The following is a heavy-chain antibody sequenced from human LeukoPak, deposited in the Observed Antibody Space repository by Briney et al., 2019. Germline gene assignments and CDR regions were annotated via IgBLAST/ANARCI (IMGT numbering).Heavy chain of an antibody. V-gene: IGHV4-38-2*02. CDR2: IYHSGST. Sequence: PSETLSLTCTVSGYSISSGYYWGWIRQPPGKGLEWIGSIYHSGSTYYNPSLKSRVTISVDTSKNQFSLKLSSVTAADTAVYYCARDSCSGGSCYSSNWFDPWGQGTLVTVSS. J-gene: IGHJ5*02. CDR1: GYSISSGYY. D-gene: IGHD2-15*01. CDR3: ARDSCSGGSCYSSNWFDP.